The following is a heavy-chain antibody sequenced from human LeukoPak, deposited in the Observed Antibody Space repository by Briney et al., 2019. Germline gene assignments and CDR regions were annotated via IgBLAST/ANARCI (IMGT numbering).Heavy chain of an antibody. CDR3: ARDWHSSGLDAFDI. CDR2: ISVYNGNT. Sequence: ASVKVSCKASGYTFTSYGISWVRQAPGQGLEWMGWISVYNGNTNYAQKLQGRVTMTTDTSTSTAYMELRSLTSDDTAVYYCARDWHSSGLDAFDIWGQGTMVTVSS. J-gene: IGHJ3*02. D-gene: IGHD6-19*01. CDR1: GYTFTSYG. V-gene: IGHV1-18*01.